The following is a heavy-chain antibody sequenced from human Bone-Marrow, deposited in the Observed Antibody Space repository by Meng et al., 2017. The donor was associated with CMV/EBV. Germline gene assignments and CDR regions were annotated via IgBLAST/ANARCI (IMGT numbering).Heavy chain of an antibody. J-gene: IGHJ4*02. V-gene: IGHV3-7*01. CDR2: IRQNASEI. Sequence: GESLKISCAASGFTFSNAWMSWVRQAPGKGLEWVANIRQNASEIYYMDSVKGRFTISRDDAKNSLYLQMNSLRAEDTAVYYCARDLPFDSWGQGILVTVSS. CDR1: GFTFSNAW. CDR3: ARDLPFDS.